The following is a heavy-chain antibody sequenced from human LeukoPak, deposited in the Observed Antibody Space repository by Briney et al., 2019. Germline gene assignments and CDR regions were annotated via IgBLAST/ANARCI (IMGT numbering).Heavy chain of an antibody. V-gene: IGHV1-8*01. CDR1: GYTFTSYD. J-gene: IGHJ6*02. Sequence: ASVKVSSKASGYTFTSYDINWVRQATGQGLEWMGWMNPNSGNTGYAQKFQGRVTMTRNTSISTAYMELSSLRSEDTAVYYCARIQIAARPGYYYYGMDVWGQGTTVTVSS. CDR2: MNPNSGNT. D-gene: IGHD6-6*01. CDR3: ARIQIAARPGYYYYGMDV.